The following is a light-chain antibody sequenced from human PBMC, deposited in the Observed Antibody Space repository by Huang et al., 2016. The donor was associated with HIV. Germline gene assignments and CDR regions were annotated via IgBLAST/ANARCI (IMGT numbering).Light chain of an antibody. Sequence: EIVMTQSPAPLSVSPGERATLPCRASQSVSSNLAWYQQKPGQHPRLLIYGASTRATDIPARFSGSGSGTEFTLTISSLQSEDFAVYYCQQYNNWPWTFGQGTKVEIK. V-gene: IGKV3-15*01. CDR1: QSVSSN. CDR2: GAS. J-gene: IGKJ1*01. CDR3: QQYNNWPWT.